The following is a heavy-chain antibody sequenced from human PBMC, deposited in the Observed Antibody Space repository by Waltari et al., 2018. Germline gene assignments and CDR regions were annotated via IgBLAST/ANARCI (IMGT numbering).Heavy chain of an antibody. D-gene: IGHD3-22*01. J-gene: IGHJ3*02. CDR2: IWDDGSNK. Sequence: QVQLVESGGGVVQPGRSLRLSCAASGFTFSSYGMHWVRQAPGKGLEWVAVIWDDGSNKYYADSVKGRFTISRDNSKNTLYRQMNSLRAEDTAMYYCAKDGDSSGYYRPSGAFDIWGQGTMVTVSS. CDR3: AKDGDSSGYYRPSGAFDI. CDR1: GFTFSSYG. V-gene: IGHV3-30*18.